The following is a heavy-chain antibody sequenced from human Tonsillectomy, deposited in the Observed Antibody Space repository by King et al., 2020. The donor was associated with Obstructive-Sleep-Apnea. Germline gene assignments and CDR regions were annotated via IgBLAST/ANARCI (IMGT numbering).Heavy chain of an antibody. D-gene: IGHD6-13*01. J-gene: IGHJ6*02. Sequence: ITLKESGPTLVKPTQTLTLTCTFSGFSLSTSGVGVGWIRQPPGKALEWLALIYWDDDKRYSPSLKSRLTITKDTSKNQVVLTLTNMDPVDTATYYCEHRGPHRSRYGMDVWGQGTTVTVPS. V-gene: IGHV2-5*02. CDR2: IYWDDDK. CDR3: EHRGPHRSRYGMDV. CDR1: GFSLSTSGVG.